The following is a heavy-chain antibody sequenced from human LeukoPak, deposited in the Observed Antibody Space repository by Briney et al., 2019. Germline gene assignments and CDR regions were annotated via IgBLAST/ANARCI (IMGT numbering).Heavy chain of an antibody. J-gene: IGHJ4*02. CDR1: GYTFSNAW. Sequence: GESLRLSCAASGYTFSNAWMSWVRQAPGKGLEWVGRIKSKTDGGTTDYAAPVKGRFTISRDDSKNTLYLQMNSLKTEDTAVYYCTTRLTGNLFDYWGQGTLVTVSS. CDR3: TTRLTGNLFDY. D-gene: IGHD4-23*01. CDR2: IKSKTDGGTT. V-gene: IGHV3-15*01.